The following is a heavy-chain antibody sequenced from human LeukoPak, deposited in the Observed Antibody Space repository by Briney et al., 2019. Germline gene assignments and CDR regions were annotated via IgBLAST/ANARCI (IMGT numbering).Heavy chain of an antibody. CDR3: ARGSRSGSYYKSPFDY. D-gene: IGHD1-26*01. J-gene: IGHJ4*02. CDR1: GFTFSSYS. V-gene: IGHV4-34*01. CDR2: INHSGST. Sequence: GSLRLSCAASGFTFSSYSMNWIRQPPGKGLEWIGEINHSGSTNYNPSLKSRVTISVDTSKNQFSLKLSSVTAADTAVYYCARGSRSGSYYKSPFDYWGQGTLVTVSS.